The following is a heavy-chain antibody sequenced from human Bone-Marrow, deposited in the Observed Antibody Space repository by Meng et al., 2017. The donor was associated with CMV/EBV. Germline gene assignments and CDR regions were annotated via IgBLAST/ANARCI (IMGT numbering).Heavy chain of an antibody. J-gene: IGHJ6*02. D-gene: IGHD6-19*01. V-gene: IGHV1-46*01. CDR3: ARDIGEGLGSGWPWHYYGMDV. CDR1: GYTFTDYY. Sequence: ASVKVSCKASGYTFTDYYMHWVRQAPGQGLEWMGIINPSGDNTNYAQNYQGRVTITRDTSTSTVYMELRSLRSDDTAVYYCARDIGEGLGSGWPWHYYGMDVWGQGTTVTVSS. CDR2: INPSGDNT.